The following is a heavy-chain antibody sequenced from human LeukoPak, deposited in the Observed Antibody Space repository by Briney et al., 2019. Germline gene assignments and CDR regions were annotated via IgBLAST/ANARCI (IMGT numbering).Heavy chain of an antibody. J-gene: IGHJ4*02. D-gene: IGHD1-1*01. CDR2: INPNSGGT. CDR3: ARGRYELYYFDY. Sequence: GASVKVSCKASGYTYTGYYMHWVRQAPGQGLEWMGWINPNSGGTNYAQKLQGRVTMTTDTSTSTAYMELRSLRSDDTAVYYCARGRYELYYFDYWGQGTLVTVSS. CDR1: GYTYTGYY. V-gene: IGHV1-2*02.